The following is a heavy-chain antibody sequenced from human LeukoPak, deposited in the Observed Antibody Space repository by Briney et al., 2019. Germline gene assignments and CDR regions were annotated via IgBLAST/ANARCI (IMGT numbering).Heavy chain of an antibody. J-gene: IGHJ4*02. CDR1: GYTFTSYG. Sequence: GASVTVSCKASGYTFTSYGISWVRQAPGQGLEWMGWISAYNGNTNYAQKLQGRVTMTTDTSTSTAYRELRSLRSDDTAVYYCARSGWSSYYFDYWGQGTLVTVSS. CDR3: ARSGWSSYYFDY. D-gene: IGHD6-19*01. V-gene: IGHV1-18*01. CDR2: ISAYNGNT.